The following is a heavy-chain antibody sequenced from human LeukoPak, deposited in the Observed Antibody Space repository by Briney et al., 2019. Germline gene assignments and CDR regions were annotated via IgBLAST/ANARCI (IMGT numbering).Heavy chain of an antibody. J-gene: IGHJ4*02. CDR2: INHSGST. CDR3: ASGDYASGEDY. V-gene: IGHV4-34*01. Sequence: SETLSLTCAVYGGSFSGYYWSWIRQPPGKGLEWIGEINHSGSTNYNPSLKSRVTISVDTSKNQFSLKLSSVTAADTAVYYCASGDYASGEDYWGQGTLVTVSS. D-gene: IGHD3-10*01. CDR1: GGSFSGYY.